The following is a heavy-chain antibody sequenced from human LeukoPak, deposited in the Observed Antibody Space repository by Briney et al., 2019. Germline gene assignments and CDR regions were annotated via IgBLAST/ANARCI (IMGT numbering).Heavy chain of an antibody. Sequence: SETLSLTCTVSGGSISSYYWNWIRQSPGKGLEWIAYIDYSGSTYYNPSLKSRVTISVDTSKNQFSLNLSSVTAADTAVYYCARRGTGGRSFDIWGQGTTVTVSS. CDR3: ARRGTGGRSFDI. D-gene: IGHD2-8*02. CDR2: IDYSGST. CDR1: GGSISSYY. V-gene: IGHV4-59*01. J-gene: IGHJ3*02.